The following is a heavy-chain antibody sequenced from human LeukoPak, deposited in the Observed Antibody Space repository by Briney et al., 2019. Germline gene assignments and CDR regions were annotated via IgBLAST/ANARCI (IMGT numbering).Heavy chain of an antibody. Sequence: GGSLRLSCAASGFTFSSYAMSWVRQASGKGLEWVSAISGSGGSTYYADSVKGRFTISRDNSKNTPYLQMNSLRAEDTAVYYCAKAASPTTRYFDYWGQGTLVTVSS. CDR3: AKAASPTTRYFDY. D-gene: IGHD1-26*01. CDR1: GFTFSSYA. V-gene: IGHV3-23*01. CDR2: ISGSGGST. J-gene: IGHJ4*02.